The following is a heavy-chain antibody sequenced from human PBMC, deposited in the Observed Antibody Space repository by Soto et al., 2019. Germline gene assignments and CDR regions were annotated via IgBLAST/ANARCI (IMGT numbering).Heavy chain of an antibody. D-gene: IGHD2-15*01. CDR3: AKGGPDGFCSGGRCYFDY. J-gene: IGHJ4*02. CDR2: ISWNSNIL. CDR1: GFTFDDYA. V-gene: IGHV3-9*01. Sequence: EVQLVESGGGLVQPGRSLRLSCAASGFTFDDYAMHWVRRVPGKGLDWVSSISWNSNILGYADSVQGRFTISRDNAQTSLYLQMNSLRPEDTALYYCAKGGPDGFCSGGRCYFDYWGQGTLVTVSS.